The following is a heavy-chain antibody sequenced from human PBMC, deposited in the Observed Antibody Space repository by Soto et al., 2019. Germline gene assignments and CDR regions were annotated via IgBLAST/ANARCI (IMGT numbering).Heavy chain of an antibody. Sequence: EVQLLESGGGLVQPGGSLRLSCAASGFTFSSYAMSWVRQAPGKGLEWVSVISGSGGSTYYADTVKGRFTISRDKSKNTLYLQRSSLLAEDTAVYYCANRAAGTSFDYWGQGTLVTVSS. D-gene: IGHD6-13*01. V-gene: IGHV3-23*01. CDR3: ANRAAGTSFDY. CDR1: GFTFSSYA. CDR2: ISGSGGST. J-gene: IGHJ4*02.